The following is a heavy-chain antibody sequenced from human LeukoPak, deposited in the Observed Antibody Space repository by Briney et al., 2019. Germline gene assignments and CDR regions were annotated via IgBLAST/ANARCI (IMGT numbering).Heavy chain of an antibody. V-gene: IGHV3-48*03. CDR2: ISGSGSNI. CDR3: AKENCGGDCYVDY. Sequence: GGSLRLSCAASGFTFSSYEMNWVRQAPGMGLEWVSYISGSGSNIYYADSVKGRFTISRDNSKNTLYLQMNSLRAEDTAVYYCAKENCGGDCYVDYWGQGTLVTVSS. D-gene: IGHD2-21*02. J-gene: IGHJ4*02. CDR1: GFTFSSYE.